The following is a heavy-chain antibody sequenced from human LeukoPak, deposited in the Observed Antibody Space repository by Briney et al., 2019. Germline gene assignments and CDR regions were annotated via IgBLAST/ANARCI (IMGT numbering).Heavy chain of an antibody. Sequence: GGSLRLSCTASGFTFTDYWMTWVRQAPGQGLEWLANIRQDGGATFYGGSVKGRFTISRDNAKNSLFLQMNSLRAEDTAVYYCESSNDTAGGPYWGQGTPVTVSS. V-gene: IGHV3-7*01. CDR2: IRQDGGAT. CDR1: GFTFTDYW. CDR3: ESSNDTAGGPY. J-gene: IGHJ4*02.